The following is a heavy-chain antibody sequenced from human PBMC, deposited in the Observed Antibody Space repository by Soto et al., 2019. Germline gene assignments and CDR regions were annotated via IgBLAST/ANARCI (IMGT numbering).Heavy chain of an antibody. CDR1: GFTSSSYA. V-gene: IGHV3-23*01. D-gene: IGHD3-9*01. CDR3: AKVLVRITIFHGRSIRNYGMDV. CDR2: ISGSGGST. J-gene: IGHJ6*02. Sequence: EVQLLESGGGLVQPGGSLRLSCAASGFTSSSYAMSWVRQAPGKGLEWVSAISGSGGSTYYADSVKGRFTISRDNSKNTLYLQMNSLRAEDTAVYYCAKVLVRITIFHGRSIRNYGMDVWGQGTTVTVSS.